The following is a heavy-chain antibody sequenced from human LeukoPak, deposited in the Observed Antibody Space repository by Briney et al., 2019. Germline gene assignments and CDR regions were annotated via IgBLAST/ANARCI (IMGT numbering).Heavy chain of an antibody. CDR2: ISGSGGST. J-gene: IGHJ6*03. CDR3: AKNGHCSSTSCYSYYYYYMDV. Sequence: GGSLRLSCAASGFTFSSYAMSWVRQAPGKGLEWVSAISGSGGSTYYADSVKGRFTISRDNSKNTLYLQMNSLRAEDTAVYYCAKNGHCSSTSCYSYYYYYMDVWGKGTTVTVSS. D-gene: IGHD2-2*02. V-gene: IGHV3-23*01. CDR1: GFTFSSYA.